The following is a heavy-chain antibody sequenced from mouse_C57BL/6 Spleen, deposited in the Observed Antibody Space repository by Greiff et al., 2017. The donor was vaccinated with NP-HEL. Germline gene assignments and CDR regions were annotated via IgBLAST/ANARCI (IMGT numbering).Heavy chain of an antibody. J-gene: IGHJ4*01. V-gene: IGHV5-6*02. CDR3: ARLRRDGAMDY. D-gene: IGHD2-12*01. CDR1: GFTFSSYG. Sequence: EVMLVESGGDLVKPGGSLKLSCAASGFTFSSYGMSWVRQTPDKRLEWVATISSGGSYTYYPDSVKGRFTISRDNAKNTLYLQMSSLKSEDTAMYYCARLRRDGAMDYWGQGTSVTVSS. CDR2: ISSGGSYT.